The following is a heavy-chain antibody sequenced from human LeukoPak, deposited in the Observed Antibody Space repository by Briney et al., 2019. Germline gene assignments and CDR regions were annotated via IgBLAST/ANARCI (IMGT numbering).Heavy chain of an antibody. CDR3: VRLKGHDH. CDR1: GFTFSNYW. V-gene: IGHV3-74*01. CDR2: INTDGSRT. J-gene: IGHJ4*02. Sequence: GGSLRLSCAASGFTFSNYWMDWVRQAPGKGLVWVSRINTDGSRTTYADSVKGRFTISRDNAKNTLFLQMNSLRVEDTAVYYCVRLKGHDHWGQGTLVTVSS.